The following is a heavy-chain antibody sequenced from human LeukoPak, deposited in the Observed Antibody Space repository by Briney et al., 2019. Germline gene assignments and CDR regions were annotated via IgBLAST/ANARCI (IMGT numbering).Heavy chain of an antibody. Sequence: ASVKVSCKASGYTSTGYYMHWVRQAPGQGLEWMGWINPNSGGTNYAQKFQGRVTMTRDTSISTAYMELSRLRSDDTAVYYCARTGYSSSWYDYWGQGTLVTVSS. CDR1: GYTSTGYY. CDR2: INPNSGGT. V-gene: IGHV1-2*02. D-gene: IGHD6-13*01. J-gene: IGHJ4*02. CDR3: ARTGYSSSWYDY.